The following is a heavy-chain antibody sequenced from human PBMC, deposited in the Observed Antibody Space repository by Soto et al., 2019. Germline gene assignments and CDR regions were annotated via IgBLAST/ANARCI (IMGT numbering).Heavy chain of an antibody. CDR1: GFTFDDYG. CDR3: ARVVPGALGDRNEYIWGSYRDDAFDI. J-gene: IGHJ3*02. Sequence: EVQLVESGGGVVRPGGPLRLSCAASGFTFDDYGMSWVRQAPGKGLEWVSGINWNGGSTGYADSVKGRFTISRDNAKNSLYLQMNSLRAEDTALYHCARVVPGALGDRNEYIWGSYRDDAFDIWGQGTMVTVSS. V-gene: IGHV3-20*01. CDR2: INWNGGST. D-gene: IGHD3-16*02.